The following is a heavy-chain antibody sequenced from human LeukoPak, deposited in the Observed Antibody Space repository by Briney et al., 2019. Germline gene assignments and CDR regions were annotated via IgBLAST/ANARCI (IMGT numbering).Heavy chain of an antibody. CDR2: ISSSSSYI. V-gene: IGHV3-21*01. D-gene: IGHD3-3*01. CDR3: ARDTNILRFFDHYYYMDV. Sequence: GGPLRLSCVASGFTFSSYAMSWVRQAPGKGLEWVSSISSSSSYIYYADSVKGRFTISRDNAKNSLYLQMNSLRAEDTAVYYCARDTNILRFFDHYYYMDVWGKGTTVTVSS. J-gene: IGHJ6*03. CDR1: GFTFSSYA.